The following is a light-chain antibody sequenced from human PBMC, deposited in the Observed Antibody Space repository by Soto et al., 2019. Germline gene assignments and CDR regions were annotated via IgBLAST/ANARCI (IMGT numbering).Light chain of an antibody. CDR1: QGISES. CDR3: QNYYSAPLT. Sequence: DIQMTQSPSSLSASVGDRVTITCRASQGISESLAWYQQKPGKVPKLLIYTASTLQSEVPSRFSGSGSGTDFTLTISGLQPEDVATYYCQNYYSAPLTFGGGTKVEIK. J-gene: IGKJ4*01. V-gene: IGKV1-27*01. CDR2: TAS.